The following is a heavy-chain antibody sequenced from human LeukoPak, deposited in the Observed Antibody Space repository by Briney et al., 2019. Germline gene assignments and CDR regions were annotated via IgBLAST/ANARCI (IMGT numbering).Heavy chain of an antibody. CDR2: ISYDGSNK. J-gene: IGHJ5*02. CDR1: GFTFSSYA. CDR3: AKCVTGWPNWFDP. Sequence: GGSLRLSCAASGFTFSSYAMHWVRQAPGKGLEWVAVISYDGSNKYYADSVKGRFTISGDNSKNTLYLQMISLRAEDTALYYCAKCVTGWPNWFDPWGQGTLVTVSS. D-gene: IGHD6-19*01. V-gene: IGHV3-30-3*02.